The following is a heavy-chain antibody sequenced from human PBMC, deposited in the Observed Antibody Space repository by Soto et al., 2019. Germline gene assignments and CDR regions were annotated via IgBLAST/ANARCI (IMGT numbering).Heavy chain of an antibody. J-gene: IGHJ4*02. CDR1: GFTFSSYA. CDR3: AKVGYQLLPTDY. CDR2: ISGSGGST. V-gene: IGHV3-23*01. Sequence: GGSLRLSCAASGFTFSSYAMSWVRQAPGKGLEWVSAISGSGGSTYYADSVEGRFTISRDDSKNTLYLQMNSLRAEDTAVYYCAKVGYQLLPTDYWGQGTLVTVSS. D-gene: IGHD2-2*01.